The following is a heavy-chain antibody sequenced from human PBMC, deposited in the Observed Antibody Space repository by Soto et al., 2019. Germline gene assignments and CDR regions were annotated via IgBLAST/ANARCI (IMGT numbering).Heavy chain of an antibody. CDR1: GFGFSYYA. V-gene: IGHV3-30*18. J-gene: IGHJ3*02. D-gene: IGHD6-13*01. CDR2: ISYDGSNK. CDR3: AKGVAAGGQGDGLHI. Sequence: GGSLRLSCAASGFGFSYYAMNWVRQAPGKGLEWLSVISYDGSNKFYGDALKGRFTISRDSPKNTLYLQMSDLRADDTAVYYCAKGVAAGGQGDGLHIWGQGTLVTVSS.